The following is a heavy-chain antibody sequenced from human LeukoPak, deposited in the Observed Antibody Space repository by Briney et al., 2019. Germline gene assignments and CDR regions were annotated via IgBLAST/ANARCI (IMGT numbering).Heavy chain of an antibody. V-gene: IGHV1-69*01. J-gene: IGHJ4*02. D-gene: IGHD5-24*01. CDR1: GVTFSSYA. CDR3: ARDNTDRDGYPLGY. Sequence: SVKVSCKASGVTFSSYAISWVRQAPGQGLEGMGGIIPIFGTANYAQKFQGRVTITADESTNTAYMELSSLRSEDTAVYYCARDNTDRDGYPLGYWGQGTLVTVSS. CDR2: IIPIFGTA.